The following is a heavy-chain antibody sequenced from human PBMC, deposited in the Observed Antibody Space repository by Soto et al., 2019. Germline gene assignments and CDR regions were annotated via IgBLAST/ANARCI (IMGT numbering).Heavy chain of an antibody. CDR2: IIPIFGTA. J-gene: IGHJ4*02. CDR1: GGTFSSYA. V-gene: IGHV1-69*13. Sequence: ASVKVSCKASGGTFSSYAISWVRQAPGQGLEWMGGIIPIFGTANYAQKFQGRVTITADESTSTAYMELSSLRSEDTAVYYCARTNVDTAMVLDYWGQGTLVTVS. CDR3: ARTNVDTAMVLDY. D-gene: IGHD5-18*01.